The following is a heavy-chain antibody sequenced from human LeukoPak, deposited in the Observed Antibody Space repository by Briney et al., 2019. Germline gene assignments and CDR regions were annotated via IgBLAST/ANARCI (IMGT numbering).Heavy chain of an antibody. Sequence: PGRSLRLSCAAPGFTFSNCGMHLVRQAPGKGLEWVAVISYDGHNKYYADSVKGRFTISRDNSKNTLDLQMNSLRAEDTAVYYCANDLGDGYNPYYYYSGMDVWGQGTTVTVSS. V-gene: IGHV3-30*18. CDR3: ANDLGDGYNPYYYYSGMDV. CDR2: ISYDGHNK. D-gene: IGHD5-24*01. CDR1: GFTFSNCG. J-gene: IGHJ6*02.